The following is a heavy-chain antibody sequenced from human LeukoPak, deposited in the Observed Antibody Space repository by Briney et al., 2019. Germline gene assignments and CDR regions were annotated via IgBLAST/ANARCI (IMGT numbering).Heavy chain of an antibody. CDR3: ARDNGITMIDY. CDR2: INHSGST. D-gene: IGHD3-22*01. CDR1: GGSFSGYY. Sequence: SETLSLTCAVYGGSFSGYYWSWIRQPPGKGLEWIGEINHSGSTNYNPSLKSRVTISVDTSKNQFSLKLSSVTAADTAVYYCARDNGITMIDYWGQGTLVTVSS. V-gene: IGHV4-34*01. J-gene: IGHJ4*02.